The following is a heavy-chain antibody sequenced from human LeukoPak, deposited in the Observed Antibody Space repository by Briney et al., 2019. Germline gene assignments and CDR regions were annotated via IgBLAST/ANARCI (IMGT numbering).Heavy chain of an antibody. CDR2: TYYRSKWYN. CDR3: ARGGTLVGANTFDY. V-gene: IGHV6-1*01. D-gene: IGHD1-26*01. J-gene: IGHJ4*02. CDR1: GDSVSSNSAA. Sequence: SQTLSLTCVISGDSVSSNSAAWNWIRQSPSRGLEWLGRTYYRSKWYNDYAVSVKSRITINPDTSKNQFSLQLNSVTPEDTAVYYCARGGTLVGANTFDYWGQGTLVTVSS.